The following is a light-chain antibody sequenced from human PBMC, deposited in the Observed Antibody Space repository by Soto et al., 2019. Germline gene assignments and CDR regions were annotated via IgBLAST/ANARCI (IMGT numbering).Light chain of an antibody. CDR1: QSVSNY. J-gene: IGKJ5*01. CDR2: DAS. CDR3: QVRTNWSIA. Sequence: EFVLTQSPATLSLSPGERATLSCRASQSVSNYLAWYQQKPGQAPRRLIFDASNRATGIPDRFSGTGSGTDFTLTINNLEPEDFAVYYCQVRTNWSIAFGRGTRLEIK. V-gene: IGKV3-11*01.